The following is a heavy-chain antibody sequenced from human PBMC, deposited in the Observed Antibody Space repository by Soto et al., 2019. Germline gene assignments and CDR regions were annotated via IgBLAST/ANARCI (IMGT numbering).Heavy chain of an antibody. CDR3: ARDAYSSSWYDPRVYYYYMDV. CDR2: IWYDGSNK. J-gene: IGHJ6*03. Sequence: GGSLRLSCAASGFTFSSYGMHWVRQAPGKGLEWVAVIWYDGSNKYYADSVKGRFTISRDNSKNTLYLQMNSLRAEDTAVYYCARDAYSSSWYDPRVYYYYMDVWGKGTTVTVSS. V-gene: IGHV3-33*01. CDR1: GFTFSSYG. D-gene: IGHD6-13*01.